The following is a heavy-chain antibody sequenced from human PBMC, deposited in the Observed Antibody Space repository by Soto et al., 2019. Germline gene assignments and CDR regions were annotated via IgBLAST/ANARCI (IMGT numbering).Heavy chain of an antibody. CDR1: GFRFSSYG. D-gene: IGHD1-26*01. V-gene: IGHV3-30*03. Sequence: GGSLRLSCRTSGFRFSSYGMHWVRQAPGKGPEWVAFISGDGSNTEYVDSVRGRFTVSRDNSRNTLYLQMNSLRAEDTAVYYCAREGGYYYYGMDVWGQATTVTVPS. CDR2: ISGDGSNT. CDR3: AREGGYYYYGMDV. J-gene: IGHJ6*02.